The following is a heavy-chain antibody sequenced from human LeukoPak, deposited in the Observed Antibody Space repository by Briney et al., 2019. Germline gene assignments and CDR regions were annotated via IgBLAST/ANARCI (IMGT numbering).Heavy chain of an antibody. D-gene: IGHD4-17*01. J-gene: IGHJ4*02. V-gene: IGHV3-21*01. CDR1: GFTFSSCS. CDR2: ISSSSSYI. CDR3: ARGKYGDYAITQFDY. Sequence: GGSLRLSCAASGFTFSSCSMNWVRQAPGKGLEWVSSISSSSSYIYYADSVKGRFTISRDNAKNSLYLQMNSLRAEDTAVYYCARGKYGDYAITQFDYWGQGTLVTVSS.